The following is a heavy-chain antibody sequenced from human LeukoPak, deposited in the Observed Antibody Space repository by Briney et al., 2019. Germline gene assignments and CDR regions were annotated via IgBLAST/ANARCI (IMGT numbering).Heavy chain of an antibody. CDR1: GGSISNYY. V-gene: IGHV4-59*01. CDR3: AKLVDTAMVPIDY. CDR2: IYYSGST. D-gene: IGHD5-18*01. Sequence: KPSETLSLTCTVSGGSISNYYWSWIRQPPRKGLEWIGYIYYSGSTNYNPSLKSRVTISVDTSKNQFSLKLSSVTAADTAVYYCAKLVDTAMVPIDYWGQGTLVTVSS. J-gene: IGHJ4*02.